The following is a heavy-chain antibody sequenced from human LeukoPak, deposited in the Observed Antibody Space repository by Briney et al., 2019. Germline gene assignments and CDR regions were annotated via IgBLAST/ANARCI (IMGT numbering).Heavy chain of an antibody. J-gene: IGHJ4*02. CDR2: VSGSGGST. CDR1: GFTFSSYA. Sequence: PGGSLRLSCEASGFTFSSYAMSWVRQAPGKGLEWVSYVSGSGGSTYYADSVKGRFTISRDNSKNTLYLQMTNLRAEDTAVYLCAQDRYVSSGRDDYWGQGTLVTVSS. D-gene: IGHD6-19*01. CDR3: AQDRYVSSGRDDY. V-gene: IGHV3-23*01.